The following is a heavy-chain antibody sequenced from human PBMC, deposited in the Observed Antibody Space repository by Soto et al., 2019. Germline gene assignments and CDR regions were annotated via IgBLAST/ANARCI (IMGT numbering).Heavy chain of an antibody. CDR1: GFRFDDHA. D-gene: IGHD6-13*01. Sequence: GGSLRLSCAASGFRFDDHAMHWVRQAPGKGLEWVSGISWSSAIIGYADSVKGRFTISRDNVKNSLFLQVNSLTTEDTAFYYCARDIGSAEVGGHYYGLDVWGQGTTVTVSS. J-gene: IGHJ6*02. CDR2: ISWSSAII. V-gene: IGHV3-9*01. CDR3: ARDIGSAEVGGHYYGLDV.